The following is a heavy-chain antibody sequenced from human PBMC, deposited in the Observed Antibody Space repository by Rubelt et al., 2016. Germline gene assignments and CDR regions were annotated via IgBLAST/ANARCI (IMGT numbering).Heavy chain of an antibody. J-gene: IGHJ6*02. CDR3: EGLLVEASHRGGVSTVTTHYYYGMDV. Sequence: QVQLQESGPGLVKPSETLSLTCTVSGGSISSYYWSWIRQPPGKGLEWIGSIYHSGSTYYNPSLKSRVTISVDTSKNQFSLKLSPVTAADTAAYYMEGLLVEASHRGGVSTVTTHYYYGMDVWGQGTTVTVSS. V-gene: IGHV4-59*05. D-gene: IGHD4-11*01. CDR2: IYHSGST. CDR1: GGSISSYY.